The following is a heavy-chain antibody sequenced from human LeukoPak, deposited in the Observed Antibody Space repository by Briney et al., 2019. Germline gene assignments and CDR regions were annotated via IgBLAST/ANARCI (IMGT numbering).Heavy chain of an antibody. CDR3: ARDQYSSWDYDILTGNYYYYGMDV. CDR1: GFTSSSYS. CDR2: ISSSSSYI. D-gene: IGHD3-9*01. Sequence: GSLRLSCAASGFTSSSYSMNWVRQAPGKGLEWVSSISSSSSYIYYADSVKGRFTISRDNAKNSLYLQMNSLRAEDTAVYYCARDQYSSWDYDILTGNYYYYGMDVWGQGTTVTVSS. V-gene: IGHV3-21*01. J-gene: IGHJ6*02.